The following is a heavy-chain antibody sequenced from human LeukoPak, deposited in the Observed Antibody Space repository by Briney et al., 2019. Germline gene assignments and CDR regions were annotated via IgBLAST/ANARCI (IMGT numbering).Heavy chain of an antibody. CDR2: MSAYNGNT. CDR1: GYTFTSYG. J-gene: IGHJ4*02. D-gene: IGHD6-19*01. Sequence: ASVKVSCKASGYTFTSYGISWMRQAPGQGLEWMGWMSAYNGNTNYAQKFQGRVTVTTDTSTSTAYMELRSLRSDDTAVFYCARDRQWLALDYWGQGTLVTVSS. CDR3: ARDRQWLALDY. V-gene: IGHV1-18*01.